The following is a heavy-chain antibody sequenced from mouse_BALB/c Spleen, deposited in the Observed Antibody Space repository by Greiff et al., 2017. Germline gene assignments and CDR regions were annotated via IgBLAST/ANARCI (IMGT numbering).Heavy chain of an antibody. CDR3: ARSYYYGSSYVRFAY. Sequence: VQLQQSGPELVKPGASVKISCKASGYSFTGYFMNWVMQSHGKSLEWIGRINPYNGDTFYNQKFKGKATLTVDKSSSTAHMELRSLASEDSAVYYCARSYYYGSSYVRFAYWGQGTLVTVSA. CDR1: GYSFTGYF. J-gene: IGHJ3*01. CDR2: INPYNGDT. V-gene: IGHV1-20*02. D-gene: IGHD1-1*01.